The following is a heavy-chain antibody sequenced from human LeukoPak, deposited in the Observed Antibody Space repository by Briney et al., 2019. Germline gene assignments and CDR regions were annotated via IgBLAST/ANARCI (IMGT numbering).Heavy chain of an antibody. Sequence: ASVTISCKVSGYTFTDYYMHWVQQAPGKGLEWMGLVDLEDGETIYAEKFQGRVTITADTATDTAYMELSSLRSEDTAVYYCATITMVRGVSYYFDYWGQGTLVTVSS. V-gene: IGHV1-69-2*01. J-gene: IGHJ4*02. CDR3: ATITMVRGVSYYFDY. CDR2: VDLEDGET. D-gene: IGHD3-10*01. CDR1: GYTFTDYY.